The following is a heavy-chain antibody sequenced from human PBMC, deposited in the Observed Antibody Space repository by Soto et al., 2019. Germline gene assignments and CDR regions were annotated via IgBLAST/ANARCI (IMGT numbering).Heavy chain of an antibody. CDR3: ARAYYYDSSGYYWYFDL. CDR2: ISAYNGNT. CDR1: GYTFTSYG. D-gene: IGHD3-22*01. Sequence: QVQLVQSGAEVKKPGASVKVSCKASGYTFTSYGISWGRQAPGQGLEWMGWISAYNGNTNYAQKLQGRVTMTTDTSTRTAYMELRSLRSDDTAVYYCARAYYYDSSGYYWYFDLWGRRNLVTVSS. V-gene: IGHV1-18*01. J-gene: IGHJ2*01.